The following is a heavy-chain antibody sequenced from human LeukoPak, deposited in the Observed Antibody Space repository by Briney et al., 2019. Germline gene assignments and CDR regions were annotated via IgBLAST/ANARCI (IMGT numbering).Heavy chain of an antibody. J-gene: IGHJ2*01. CDR2: LHSGSST. CDR3: ARVADHFHWYLDL. Sequence: GGSLRLSCAASGFTVSTNYMNWVRQAPGKGLEWVSILHSGSSTYYADSVEGRFIVSRDSSKNTLSLQMNDLRAEDTAVYYCARVADHFHWYLDLWGRGTLVTVSS. CDR1: GFTVSTNY. V-gene: IGHV3-53*01. D-gene: IGHD3-3*02.